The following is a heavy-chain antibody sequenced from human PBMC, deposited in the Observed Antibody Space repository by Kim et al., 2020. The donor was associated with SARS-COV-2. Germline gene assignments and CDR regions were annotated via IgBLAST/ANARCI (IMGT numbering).Heavy chain of an antibody. Sequence: KGRFTISRDNSKNTLYLQMNSLRAEDTAVYYCAKDRVQDCSGGSCYYFDYWGQGTLVTVSS. V-gene: IGHV3-23*01. J-gene: IGHJ4*02. D-gene: IGHD2-15*01. CDR3: AKDRVQDCSGGSCYYFDY.